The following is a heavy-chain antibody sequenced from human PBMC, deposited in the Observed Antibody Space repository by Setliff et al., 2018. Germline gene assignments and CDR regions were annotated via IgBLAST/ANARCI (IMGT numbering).Heavy chain of an antibody. CDR1: GGSLSGASI. CDR3: ARTGTYRYFDY. Sequence: SETLSLTCTVSGGSLSGASIVTWIRQPPGKGLEWIGRIHYSGTTYYNASLKSRVTMSVDTSKNQFSLNLSSVTAADTAVYYCARTGTYRYFDYWGQGALVTVSS. D-gene: IGHD1-26*01. CDR2: IHYSGTT. V-gene: IGHV4-39*01. J-gene: IGHJ4*02.